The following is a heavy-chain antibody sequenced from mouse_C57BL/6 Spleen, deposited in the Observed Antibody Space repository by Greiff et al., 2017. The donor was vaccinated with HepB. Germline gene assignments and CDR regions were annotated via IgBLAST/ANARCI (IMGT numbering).Heavy chain of an antibody. CDR3: ARYSLLRAMDY. J-gene: IGHJ4*01. Sequence: QVQLQQPGAELVKPGASVKLSCKASGYTFTSYWMHWVKQRPGQGLEWIGMIHPNSGSTNYNEKFKSKATLTVDKSSSTAYMQLSSLTSEDSAVYYCARYSLLRAMDYWGQGTSVTVSS. D-gene: IGHD1-2*01. V-gene: IGHV1-64*01. CDR2: IHPNSGST. CDR1: GYTFTSYW.